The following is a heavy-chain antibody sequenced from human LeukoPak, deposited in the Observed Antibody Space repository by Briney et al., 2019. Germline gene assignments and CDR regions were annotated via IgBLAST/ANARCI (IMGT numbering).Heavy chain of an antibody. V-gene: IGHV4-61*02. D-gene: IGHD4-23*01. CDR1: GGSISSGSYY. J-gene: IGHJ5*02. Sequence: SQTLSLTCTVSGGSISSGSYYWSWIRQPAGKGLEWIWRIYSSGSTNYNPSLKSRVTMSVDTSKNQFSLKLSSVAAADTAVYYCARVGLGGISFFDPWGQGTLVTVSS. CDR2: IYSSGST. CDR3: ARVGLGGISFFDP.